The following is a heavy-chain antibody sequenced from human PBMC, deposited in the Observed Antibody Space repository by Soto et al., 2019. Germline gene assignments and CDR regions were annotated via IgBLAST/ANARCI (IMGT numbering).Heavy chain of an antibody. J-gene: IGHJ4*02. CDR1: GGSFSGYY. CDR3: ARGKGSYYDFWSGYYRGPYDY. V-gene: IGHV4-34*01. CDR2: INHSGST. Sequence: SETLSLTCAVYGGSFSGYYWSWIRQPPGKGLEWIGEINHSGSTNYNPSLKSRVTISVDTSKNQFSLKLSSVTAADTAVYYCARGKGSYYDFWSGYYRGPYDYWGQGTLVTVS. D-gene: IGHD3-3*01.